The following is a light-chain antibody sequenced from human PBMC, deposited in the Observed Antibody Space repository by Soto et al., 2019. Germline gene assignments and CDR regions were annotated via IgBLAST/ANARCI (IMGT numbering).Light chain of an antibody. CDR1: QSVSSSY. V-gene: IGKV3-20*01. CDR3: QQYGSSPLVT. J-gene: IGKJ3*01. CDR2: CAS. Sequence: EIVLTQSPGTLSLSPGERATLSCRASQSVSSSYLAWYQQKPGQAPMLLIYCASSRSTGIPDRFSGSGSGTGFTLTISRLEPEDFALYYCQQYGSSPLVTFGPGTKVDIK.